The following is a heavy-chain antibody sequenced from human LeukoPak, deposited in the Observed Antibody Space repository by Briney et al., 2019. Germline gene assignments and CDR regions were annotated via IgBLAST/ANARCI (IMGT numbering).Heavy chain of an antibody. Sequence: GRSLRLSCAASGFTFSSYGMHWVRQAPGKGLEWVAVIWYDGSNKYYADSVKGRFTISRDNSKNTLYLQMNSLRAEDTAVYYCAKEPYSGSYYGDYWGQGTLVTVSS. V-gene: IGHV3-33*06. J-gene: IGHJ4*02. D-gene: IGHD1-26*01. CDR2: IWYDGSNK. CDR3: AKEPYSGSYYGDY. CDR1: GFTFSSYG.